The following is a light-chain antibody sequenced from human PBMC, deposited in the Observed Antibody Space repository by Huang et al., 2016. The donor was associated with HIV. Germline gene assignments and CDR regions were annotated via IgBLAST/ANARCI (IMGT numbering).Light chain of an antibody. Sequence: AIRMTQSPSSLSASTGDRVNITCRASQDINNFLAWYQQKPGKAPNLFIYAASILETGVPSRFSGSGSGTEFNPSISCLQSEDFATYYCQQYYSYRTFGQGTQVEIK. CDR3: QQYYSYRT. CDR1: QDINNF. V-gene: IGKV1-8*01. CDR2: AAS. J-gene: IGKJ1*01.